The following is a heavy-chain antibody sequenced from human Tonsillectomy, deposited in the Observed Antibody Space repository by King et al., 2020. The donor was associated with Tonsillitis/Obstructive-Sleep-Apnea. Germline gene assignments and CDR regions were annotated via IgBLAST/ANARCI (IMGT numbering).Heavy chain of an antibody. CDR1: GGTFSSYA. J-gene: IGHJ4*02. D-gene: IGHD6-13*01. CDR2: VIPIFGTA. CDR3: ARDGYSSSHFDY. Sequence: LQLVQSGAEVKKPGSSVKVSCKASGGTFSSYAISWVRQAPGQGLEWMGGVIPIFGTANYAQKFQGRVTITADESTSTAYMVLSSLRSEDTAVYYCARDGYSSSHFDYWGQGTLVTVSS. V-gene: IGHV1-69*01.